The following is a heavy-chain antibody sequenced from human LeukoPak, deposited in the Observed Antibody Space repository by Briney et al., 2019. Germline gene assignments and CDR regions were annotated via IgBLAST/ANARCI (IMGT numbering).Heavy chain of an antibody. Sequence: ASVKVSCKASGYTFTSYYMHWVRQAPGQGLEWMGIINPSGGSTSYAPKFQGRVTMTRDTSTSTVYMELSSLRSEDTAVYYCARGLRVGIAAAGTGYWGQGTLVTVSS. V-gene: IGHV1-46*01. CDR3: ARGLRVGIAAAGTGY. D-gene: IGHD6-13*01. CDR1: GYTFTSYY. CDR2: INPSGGST. J-gene: IGHJ4*02.